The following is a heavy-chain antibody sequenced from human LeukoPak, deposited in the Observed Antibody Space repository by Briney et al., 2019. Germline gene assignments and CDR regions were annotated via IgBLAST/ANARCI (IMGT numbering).Heavy chain of an antibody. D-gene: IGHD6-6*01. CDR2: INPSGGNT. CDR3: ASGYSSPSFDY. V-gene: IGHV1-46*01. Sequence: ASVKVSCKASGYTFTSYYMHWVRQAPGQGLEWMGKINPSGGNTKYAQKFQGRVTMTRDTSTSTVYMELSSLGSEDTAVYYCASGYSSPSFDYWGQGTLVTVSS. CDR1: GYTFTSYY. J-gene: IGHJ4*02.